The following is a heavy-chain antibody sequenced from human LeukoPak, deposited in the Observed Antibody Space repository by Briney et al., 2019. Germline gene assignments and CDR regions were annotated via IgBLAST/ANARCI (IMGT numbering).Heavy chain of an antibody. CDR2: IYYSGST. J-gene: IGHJ1*01. D-gene: IGHD3-22*01. CDR3: ARGFYYYDSSGYSYRSEYFQH. Sequence: SETLSLTCTVSGGSISSSSYYWGWIRQPPGKGLEWIGSIYYSGSTYYNPSLKSRVTISVDTSKNQFSLKLSSVTAADTAVYYCARGFYYYDSSGYSYRSEYFQHWGQGTLVTVSS. V-gene: IGHV4-39*07. CDR1: GGSISSSSYY.